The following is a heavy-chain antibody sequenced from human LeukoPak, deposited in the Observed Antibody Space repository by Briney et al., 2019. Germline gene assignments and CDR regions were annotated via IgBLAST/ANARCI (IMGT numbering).Heavy chain of an antibody. Sequence: ASVKVSCKASGYTFTSYYMHWVRQAPGQGLEWMGIINPSGGSTSYAQKFQGRVTMTRDTSTSTVYMELSSLRSEDTAVYYCARDGAPADYYGSGSYYKNWGQGTLVTVSS. CDR1: GYTFTSYY. V-gene: IGHV1-46*01. CDR2: INPSGGST. CDR3: ARDGAPADYYGSGSYYKN. D-gene: IGHD3-10*01. J-gene: IGHJ4*02.